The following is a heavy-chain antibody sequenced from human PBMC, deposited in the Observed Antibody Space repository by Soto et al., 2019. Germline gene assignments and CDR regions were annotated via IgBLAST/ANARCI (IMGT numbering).Heavy chain of an antibody. Sequence: SETPSLTCAVYGGSFSGYYWSWIRQPPGKGLEWIGEINHSGSTNYNPSLKSRVTMSVDTSKNQFSLKLSSVTAADTAVYYCARVSSSPLNFDYWGQGTLVTVSS. D-gene: IGHD6-13*01. CDR3: ARVSSSPLNFDY. J-gene: IGHJ4*02. CDR2: INHSGST. V-gene: IGHV4-34*01. CDR1: GGSFSGYY.